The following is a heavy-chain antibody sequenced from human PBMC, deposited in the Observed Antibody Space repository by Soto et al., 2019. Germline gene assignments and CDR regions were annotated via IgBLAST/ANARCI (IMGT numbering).Heavy chain of an antibody. D-gene: IGHD2-2*02. J-gene: IGHJ5*02. V-gene: IGHV4-34*01. CDR1: GGSFSGYY. CDR3: ARGLRYCSSTSCYTGRSSNWFDP. Sequence: KTSETLSLTCAVYGGSFSGYYWSWIRQPPGKGLEWIGEINHSGSTNYNPSLKSRVTISVDTSKNQFSLKLSSVTAADTAVYYCARGLRYCSSTSCYTGRSSNWFDPWGQGTLVTVSS. CDR2: INHSGST.